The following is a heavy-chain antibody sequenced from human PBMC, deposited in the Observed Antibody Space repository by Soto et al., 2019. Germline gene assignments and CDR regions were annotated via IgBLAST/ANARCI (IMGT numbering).Heavy chain of an antibody. V-gene: IGHV1-18*04. J-gene: IGHJ4*02. D-gene: IGHD1-26*01. Sequence: QAHLVQSGAEVRKPGASVKVSCQALEHTSTIYYIHWVRQARGQGLEWMGWISAYNGATDYVQKFQGRVTLTTDTSTSTAYMELRSLTSDDTATYYCARGGSYHATVDYWGQGTLVTVSS. CDR3: ARGGSYHATVDY. CDR1: EHTSTIYY. CDR2: ISAYNGAT.